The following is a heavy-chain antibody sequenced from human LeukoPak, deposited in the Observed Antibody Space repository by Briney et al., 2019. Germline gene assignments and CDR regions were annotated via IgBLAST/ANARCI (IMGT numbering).Heavy chain of an antibody. J-gene: IGHJ4*02. D-gene: IGHD3-3*01. CDR1: GFTFSSYW. Sequence: PGGSPRLSCAASGFTFSSYWMSWVRQAPGKGLEWVANIKQDGSEKYYVDSVKGRFTVSRDNAKNSLYLQMNSLRAEDTAVYYCARAVRYYDFWSGYYLYYFDYWGQGTLVTVSS. CDR2: IKQDGSEK. V-gene: IGHV3-7*01. CDR3: ARAVRYYDFWSGYYLYYFDY.